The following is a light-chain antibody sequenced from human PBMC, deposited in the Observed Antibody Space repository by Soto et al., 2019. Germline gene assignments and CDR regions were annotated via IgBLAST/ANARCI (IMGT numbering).Light chain of an antibody. J-gene: IGLJ3*02. CDR3: VTWDNDLTFWV. Sequence: QSVLTQPPSVSATPGQTVTISCSGSRSNIGTSYVSWYQQLPGAAPKVLIYDNDQRPSGIPDRFSASKSGTSATLGITGLQAGDEADYYCVTWDNDLTFWVFGGGTKLTVL. V-gene: IGLV1-51*01. CDR2: DND. CDR1: RSNIGTSY.